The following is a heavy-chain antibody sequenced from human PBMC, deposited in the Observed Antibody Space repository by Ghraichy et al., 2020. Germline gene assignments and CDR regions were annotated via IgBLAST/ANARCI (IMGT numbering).Heavy chain of an antibody. V-gene: IGHV4-4*02. CDR2: IYHSGST. Sequence: SETLSLTCAVSGGSISSSNWWSWVRQPPGKGLEWIGEIYHSGSTNDNPSLKSRVTISVDKSKNQFSLKLSSVTAADTAVYYCAREARGSSGWYGGDAFDIWGQGTMVTVSS. CDR3: AREARGSSGWYGGDAFDI. CDR1: GGSISSSNW. J-gene: IGHJ3*02. D-gene: IGHD6-19*01.